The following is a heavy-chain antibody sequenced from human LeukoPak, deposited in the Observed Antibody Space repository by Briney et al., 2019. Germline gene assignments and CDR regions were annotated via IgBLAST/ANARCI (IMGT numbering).Heavy chain of an antibody. CDR3: ARVAGDSGSYFLGAFDI. Sequence: ASVKVSCKASGGTFSSYAISWVRQAPGQGLEWMGGIIPIFGTANYAQKFQGRVTITTDESTSTAYMELSSLRSEDTAVYYCARVAGDSGSYFLGAFDIWGQGTMVTVSS. V-gene: IGHV1-69*05. D-gene: IGHD1-26*01. J-gene: IGHJ3*02. CDR1: GGTFSSYA. CDR2: IIPIFGTA.